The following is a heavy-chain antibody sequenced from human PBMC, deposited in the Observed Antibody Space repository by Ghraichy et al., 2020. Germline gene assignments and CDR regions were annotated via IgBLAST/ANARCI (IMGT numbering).Heavy chain of an antibody. D-gene: IGHD6-13*01. Sequence: SETLSLTCTVSGGSISSYYWSWIPQPPGKGLEWIGYIFSNGNTVYNPSLRSRVTISIDTSMNHFSLKLNSVTAADSALYYCARGLAAAGPKAAFDIWGQGTKVTVSS. V-gene: IGHV4-59*01. CDR3: ARGLAAAGPKAAFDI. CDR2: IFSNGNT. CDR1: GGSISSYY. J-gene: IGHJ3*02.